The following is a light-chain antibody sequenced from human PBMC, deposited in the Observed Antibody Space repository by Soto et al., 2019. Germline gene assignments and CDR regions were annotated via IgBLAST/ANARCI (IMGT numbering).Light chain of an antibody. J-gene: IGKJ1*01. CDR2: DAS. CDR1: QSINTW. V-gene: IGKV1-5*01. CDR3: QQYNSYSWT. Sequence: DIQMTQSPSTLSASVGDRVTITCRASQSINTWLAWYQQKPGKAPKLLIYDASNLESGVPSRFSGSGSGTEFNLTISSLQPDDFATYYCQQYNSYSWTFGQGTKVEIK.